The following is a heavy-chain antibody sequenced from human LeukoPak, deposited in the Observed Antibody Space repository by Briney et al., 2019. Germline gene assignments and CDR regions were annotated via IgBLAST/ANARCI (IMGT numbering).Heavy chain of an antibody. Sequence: SETLSLTCTVSGGSISSGSYYWSWIRQPAGKGLEWIGRIYTSGSTNYNPSLKSRVTISVDTSKNQFSLKLSSVTAADTAVYYCARGRGTDSGSYVSPHQPFDYWGQGTLVTVSS. CDR1: GGSISSGSYY. D-gene: IGHD1-26*01. J-gene: IGHJ4*02. CDR3: ARGRGTDSGSYVSPHQPFDY. V-gene: IGHV4-61*02. CDR2: IYTSGST.